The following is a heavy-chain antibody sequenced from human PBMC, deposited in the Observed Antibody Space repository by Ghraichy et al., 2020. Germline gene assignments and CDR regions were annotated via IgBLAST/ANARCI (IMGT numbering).Heavy chain of an antibody. CDR3: ARGVWEGFYDILTGYPSRFDY. D-gene: IGHD3-9*01. CDR2: IYYSGST. CDR1: GGSISSYY. Sequence: SETLSLTCTVSGGSISSYYWSWIRQPPGKGLEWMGYIYYSGSTNYNPSLKSRVTISVDTSKNQFSLKLSSVTAADTAVDYCARGVWEGFYDILTGYPSRFDYWGQGTLVTVSS. V-gene: IGHV4-59*01. J-gene: IGHJ4*02.